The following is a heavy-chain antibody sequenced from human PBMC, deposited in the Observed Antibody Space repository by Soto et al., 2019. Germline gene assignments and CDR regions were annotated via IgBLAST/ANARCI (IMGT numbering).Heavy chain of an antibody. D-gene: IGHD3-10*01. CDR2: ISWNSGSI. J-gene: IGHJ6*02. CDR3: AKDMMPSYGSGSYYYYGMDV. CDR1: GFTFDDYA. Sequence: PGVSLRLSCAASGFTFDDYAMHLVRQAPGKGLEWVSGISWNSGSIGYADSVKGRFTISRDNAKNSLYLQMNSLRAEDTALYYCAKDMMPSYGSGSYYYYGMDVWGQGTTVTVSS. V-gene: IGHV3-9*01.